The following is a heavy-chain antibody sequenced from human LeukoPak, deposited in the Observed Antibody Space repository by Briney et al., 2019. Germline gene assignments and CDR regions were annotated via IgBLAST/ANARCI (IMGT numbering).Heavy chain of an antibody. Sequence: PSETLSLTCTVSGGSISSYYWSRIRQPAGKGLEWIGRIYTSGSTNYNPSLKSRVTMSVDTSKNQFSLKLSSVTAADTAVYYCAGDLAARDYYYMDVWGKGTTVTVSS. V-gene: IGHV4-4*07. CDR2: IYTSGST. J-gene: IGHJ6*03. CDR3: AGDLAARDYYYMDV. D-gene: IGHD2-15*01. CDR1: GGSISSYY.